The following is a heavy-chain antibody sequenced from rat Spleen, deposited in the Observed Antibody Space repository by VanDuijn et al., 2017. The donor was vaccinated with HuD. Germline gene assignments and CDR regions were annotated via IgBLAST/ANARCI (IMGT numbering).Heavy chain of an antibody. Sequence: QVQLKESGPGLVQPSQTLSLTCTVSGFSLTSYHVTWVRQPPGKGLEWIGAMWKGGTTDYNSTLKSRLSISRDTSKNQVFLEMNSLQTDDTGTYYCVQHEWYFDYWGQGVMVTVSS. CDR3: VQHEWYFDY. V-gene: IGHV2-61*01. CDR1: GFSLTSYH. CDR2: MWKGGTT. J-gene: IGHJ2*01.